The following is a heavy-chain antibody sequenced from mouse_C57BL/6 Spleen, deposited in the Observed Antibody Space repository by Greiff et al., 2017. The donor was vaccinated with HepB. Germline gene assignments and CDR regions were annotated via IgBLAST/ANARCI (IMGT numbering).Heavy chain of an antibody. CDR2: IYPGDGDT. CDR1: GYAFSSSW. J-gene: IGHJ2*01. D-gene: IGHD1-1*01. V-gene: IGHV1-82*01. Sequence: VQLQQSGPELVKPGASVKISCKASGYAFSSSWMNWVKQRPGKGLEWIGRIYPGDGDTNYNGKFKGKATLTADKSSSTAYMQLSSLTSEDSAVYFCAREGFTTVVPFDYWGQGTTLTVSS. CDR3: AREGFTTVVPFDY.